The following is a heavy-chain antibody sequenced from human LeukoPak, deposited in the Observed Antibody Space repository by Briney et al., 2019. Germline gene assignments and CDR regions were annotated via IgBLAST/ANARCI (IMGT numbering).Heavy chain of an antibody. J-gene: IGHJ4*02. CDR1: GFTFSSYA. D-gene: IGHD6-19*01. CDR2: ISGSGGST. V-gene: IGHV3-23*01. CDR3: AKDLDGYSSGWSLDY. Sequence: GGSLRLSCAASGFTFSSYAMSWARQAPGKGLEWVSAISGSGGSTYYADSVKGRFTISRDNSKNTLYLQMNSLRAEDTAVYYCAKDLDGYSSGWSLDYWGQGTLVTVSS.